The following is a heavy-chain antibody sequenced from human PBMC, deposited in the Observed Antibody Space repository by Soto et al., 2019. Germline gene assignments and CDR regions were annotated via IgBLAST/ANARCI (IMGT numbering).Heavy chain of an antibody. CDR3: ANFLVTTVLWNHFDY. J-gene: IGHJ4*02. CDR2: ISGSGGHT. V-gene: IGHV3-23*01. Sequence: EVQLLESGGGLVQPGGSLRLSCVASGFTFSSYAMSWVRQAPGKGLEWVSGISGSGGHTYYADSVKGRFTISRDNSKNTLKLQMNRLRAEDTAVYYCANFLVTTVLWNHFDYGGQGTLFTVSS. D-gene: IGHD4-17*01. CDR1: GFTFSSYA.